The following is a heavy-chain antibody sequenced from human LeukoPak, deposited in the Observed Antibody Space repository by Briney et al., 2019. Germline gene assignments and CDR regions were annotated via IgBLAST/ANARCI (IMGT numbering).Heavy chain of an antibody. CDR3: AKDLSTGYYYVQNWFDP. V-gene: IGHV3-23*01. CDR1: GFTFSSYG. D-gene: IGHD3-10*02. CDR2: ISGSGGST. J-gene: IGHJ5*02. Sequence: PGGSLRLSCGASGFTFSSYGMSWVRQAPGKGLEWVSAISGSGGSTYYADSVKGRFTISRDNSKNTLYLQMNSLRAEDTAVYYCAKDLSTGYYYVQNWFDPWGQGTLVTVSS.